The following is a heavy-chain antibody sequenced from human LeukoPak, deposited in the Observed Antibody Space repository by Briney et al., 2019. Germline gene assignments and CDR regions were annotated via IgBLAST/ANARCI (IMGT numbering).Heavy chain of an antibody. D-gene: IGHD3-10*01. CDR1: GYTLTELS. J-gene: IGHJ4*02. CDR3: ATGDGFGELLDY. Sequence: ASVKVSCKVSGYTLTELSMHWVRQAPGKGLEWMGGFDPEDGETIYAQKFQGRVTMTEDTSTDTAYMELSSLRSGDTAVYYCATGDGFGELLDYWGQGTLVTVSS. V-gene: IGHV1-24*01. CDR2: FDPEDGET.